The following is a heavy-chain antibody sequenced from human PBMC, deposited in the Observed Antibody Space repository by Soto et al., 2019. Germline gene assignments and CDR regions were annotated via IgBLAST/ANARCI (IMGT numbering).Heavy chain of an antibody. CDR2: ISYDGSNK. CDR3: AKDKGRVGATPHY. D-gene: IGHD1-26*01. J-gene: IGHJ4*02. Sequence: QVQLVESGGGVVQPGRSLRLSCAASGFTFSSYGMHWVRQAPGKGLEWVAVISYDGSNKYYADSVKGRFTSSRDNSKNTLYLQMNSLRAEDTAVYYCAKDKGRVGATPHYWGQGTLVTVSS. CDR1: GFTFSSYG. V-gene: IGHV3-30*18.